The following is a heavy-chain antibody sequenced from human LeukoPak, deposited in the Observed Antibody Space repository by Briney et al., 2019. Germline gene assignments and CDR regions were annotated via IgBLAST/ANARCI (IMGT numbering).Heavy chain of an antibody. J-gene: IGHJ3*02. CDR1: GLTFTNAW. CDR3: ATDPGEWEPI. CDR2: IKSKTVGGTS. V-gene: IGHV3-15*01. Sequence: GGSLRLSCATSGLTFTNAWMSWFRQAPGKGLEWVGRIKSKTVGGTSDYAAPVQGRFTISRDDSKNTLYLQMNSLKIEDTAVYYCATDPGEWEPIWGQGTMVTVSS. D-gene: IGHD1-26*01.